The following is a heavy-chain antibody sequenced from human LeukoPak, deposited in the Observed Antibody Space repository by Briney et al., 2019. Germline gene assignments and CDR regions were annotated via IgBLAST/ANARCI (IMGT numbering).Heavy chain of an antibody. J-gene: IGHJ4*02. V-gene: IGHV1-69*04. CDR3: ARGGAYSGSYFLDY. CDR1: GGTFSSYA. Sequence: ASVKVSCKASGGTFSSYAISWVRPAPGQGLEWMGRIIPILGIANYAQKFQGRVTITADKSTSTAYMELSSLRSEDTAVYYRARGGAYSGSYFLDYWGQGTLVTVSS. CDR2: IIPILGIA. D-gene: IGHD1-26*01.